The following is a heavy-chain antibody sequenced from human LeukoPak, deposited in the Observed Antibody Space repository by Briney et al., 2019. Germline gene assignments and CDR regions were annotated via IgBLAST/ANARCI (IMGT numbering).Heavy chain of an antibody. Sequence: PGGSLRLSCAASGFTFSSYGMHWVRQAPGKGLEWVAVISYDGSNKYYADSVKGRFTISRDNSKNTLYLQMNSLRAEDTAVYYCAKDQDDYGDYGSYWGQGTLVTVSS. CDR2: ISYDGSNK. J-gene: IGHJ4*02. CDR3: AKDQDDYGDYGSY. CDR1: GFTFSSYG. D-gene: IGHD4-17*01. V-gene: IGHV3-30*18.